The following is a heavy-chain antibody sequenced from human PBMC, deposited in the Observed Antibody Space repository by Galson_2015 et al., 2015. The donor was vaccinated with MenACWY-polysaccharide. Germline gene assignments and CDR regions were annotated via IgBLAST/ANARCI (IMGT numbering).Heavy chain of an antibody. CDR3: ARDRGYLAFDI. J-gene: IGHJ3*02. CDR1: GFTFSSYW. V-gene: IGHV3-7*01. Sequence: SLRLSCAASGFTFSSYWMSWVRQAPGKGLEWVANIKEDGSDRCYVDSVKGRFTISRDNAKNSLYLQMNSLRAEDTAVYFCARDRGYLAFDIWGQGTMVTVSS. D-gene: IGHD6-13*01. CDR2: IKEDGSDR.